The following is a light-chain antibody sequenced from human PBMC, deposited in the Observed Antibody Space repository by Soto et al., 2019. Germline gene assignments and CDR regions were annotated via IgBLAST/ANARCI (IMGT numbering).Light chain of an antibody. V-gene: IGKV3-20*01. CDR2: GAS. CDR3: QQYGSSPPT. CDR1: QSVSSNY. Sequence: EIVWTKYPGTLSLSPGERATLSCRASQSVSSNYLAWYRRKPGQAPRLLIYGASNRATDIPGRFSGSGSGTDFTLTITRLEPEDFAVYYCQQYGSSPPTFGPGTRVEIK. J-gene: IGKJ1*01.